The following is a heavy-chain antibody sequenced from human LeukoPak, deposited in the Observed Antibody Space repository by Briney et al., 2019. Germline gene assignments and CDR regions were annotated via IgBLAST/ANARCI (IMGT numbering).Heavy chain of an antibody. J-gene: IGHJ4*02. Sequence: ASVKVSFKASGYTFTNYDINWVRQATGQGLEGKGWMNPNSGNTGYEQKFQGRVTMTRNTSISTAYMELSSLRSEDTAVYDCAREFRNYADYWGQGTLVTVSS. V-gene: IGHV1-8*01. CDR3: AREFRNYADY. CDR1: GYTFTNYD. CDR2: MNPNSGNT. D-gene: IGHD1-7*01.